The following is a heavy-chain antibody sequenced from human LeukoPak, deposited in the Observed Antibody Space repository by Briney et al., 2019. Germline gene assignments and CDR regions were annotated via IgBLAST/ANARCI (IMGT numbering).Heavy chain of an antibody. J-gene: IGHJ3*02. D-gene: IGHD4-17*01. CDR2: ISGSGGRT. CDR1: EFTFSSYA. V-gene: IGHV3-23*01. Sequence: GGSLRLSCAASEFTFSSYAMSWVRQAPGKGLEWVSAISGSGGRTYYAESVKGRFTISRDNNENTLYLQMNSLRADDTAVYYCARARAPVTRISSFDIWGQGTMVTVSS. CDR3: ARARAPVTRISSFDI.